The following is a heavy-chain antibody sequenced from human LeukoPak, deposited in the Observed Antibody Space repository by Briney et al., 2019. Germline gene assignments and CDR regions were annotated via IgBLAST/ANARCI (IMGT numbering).Heavy chain of an antibody. CDR3: ARLRPQDAFDI. Sequence: ASVKVSCKASGYTFTSYYMHWVRQAPGQGLEWMGIIYPGDSDTRYSPSFQGQVTISADKSISTAYLQWSSLKASDTAMYYCARLRPQDAFDIWGQGTMVTVSS. CDR2: IYPGDSDT. J-gene: IGHJ3*02. V-gene: IGHV5-51*01. CDR1: GYTFTSYY.